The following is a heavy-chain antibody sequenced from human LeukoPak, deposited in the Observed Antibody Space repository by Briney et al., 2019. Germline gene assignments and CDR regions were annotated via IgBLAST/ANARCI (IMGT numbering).Heavy chain of an antibody. CDR3: ARDLHYYDSSGFAGGYGY. D-gene: IGHD3-22*01. V-gene: IGHV3-66*01. CDR2: IYSGGST. Sequence: GGSLRLSCAASGFTVSSNYMSWVRQAPGKGLEWVSVIYSGGSTYYADSVKGRFTISRDNSKNTLYLQMNSLRAEDTAVYYCARDLHYYDSSGFAGGYGYWGQGTLVTVSS. J-gene: IGHJ4*02. CDR1: GFTVSSNY.